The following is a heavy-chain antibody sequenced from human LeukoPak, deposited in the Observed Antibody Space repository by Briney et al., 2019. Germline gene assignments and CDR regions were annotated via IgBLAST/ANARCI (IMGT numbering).Heavy chain of an antibody. CDR1: GFTFSSYA. Sequence: GGSLRLSCAASGFTFSSYAMSWVRQAPGKGLEWVSAIGGSGSSTYYAGSVKGRFTISRDNSKNTLYLQMNSLRAEDTAVYHCAKSDTSGPTAHDYWGQGTLVTVSS. J-gene: IGHJ4*02. D-gene: IGHD3-22*01. CDR2: IGGSGSST. CDR3: AKSDTSGPTAHDY. V-gene: IGHV3-23*01.